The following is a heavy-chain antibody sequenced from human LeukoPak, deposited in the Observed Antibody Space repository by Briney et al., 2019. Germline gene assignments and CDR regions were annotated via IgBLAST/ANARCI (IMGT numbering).Heavy chain of an antibody. CDR1: GGSFSGYY. CDR2: INRSGST. CDR3: ARTYYDILTGYHSYYFDY. J-gene: IGHJ4*02. V-gene: IGHV4-34*01. Sequence: SETLSLTCAVYGGSFSGYYWSWIRQPPGKGLEWIGEINRSGSTNYNPSLKSRVTMSVDTSKNQFSLKLSSVTAADTAVYYCARTYYDILTGYHSYYFDYWGQGTLVTVSS. D-gene: IGHD3-9*01.